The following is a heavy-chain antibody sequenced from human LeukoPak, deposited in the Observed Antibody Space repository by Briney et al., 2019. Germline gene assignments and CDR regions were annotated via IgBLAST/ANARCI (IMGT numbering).Heavy chain of an antibody. Sequence: GGSLRLSCSASGFTFSNSVMHWVRQAPGKGLEYVSAISSNGVGTYYTDSAKGRFTVSRDNSKNTLYLQMSSLRAEDTAVYYCVRDAYGYDYWGQGTLVTVSS. CDR3: VRDAYGYDY. J-gene: IGHJ4*02. CDR1: GFTFSNSV. CDR2: ISSNGVGT. D-gene: IGHD2-2*03. V-gene: IGHV3-64D*09.